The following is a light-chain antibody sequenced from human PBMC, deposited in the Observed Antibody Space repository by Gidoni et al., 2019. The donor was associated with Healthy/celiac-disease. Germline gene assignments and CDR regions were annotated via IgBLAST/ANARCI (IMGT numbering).Light chain of an antibody. CDR3: QQRSNWPLG. CDR1: QSVSSY. Sequence: ETVFTQSPATLSLSPGERATLSCRASQSVSSYLAWYQQKPGQAPRLLIDDASNRATGIPARFSGSGSGTDFTLTIRSLEPEDFAVYYCQQRSNWPLGFGQGTRLEIK. CDR2: DAS. V-gene: IGKV3-11*01. J-gene: IGKJ5*01.